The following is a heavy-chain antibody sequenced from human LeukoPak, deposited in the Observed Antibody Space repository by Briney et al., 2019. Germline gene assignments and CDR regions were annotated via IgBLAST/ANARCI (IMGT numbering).Heavy chain of an antibody. V-gene: IGHV3-21*01. CDR3: ARDLGYFFDY. Sequence: GGSLRLSCAASGFTFSSYSMNCVRQAPGKGLEWVSSISMSSTYIFYADSVKGRFTISRDNAKNSLYLQMNSLRADDTAVYYCARDLGYFFDYWGQGTPVTVSS. D-gene: IGHD3-16*01. J-gene: IGHJ4*02. CDR2: ISMSSTYI. CDR1: GFTFSSYS.